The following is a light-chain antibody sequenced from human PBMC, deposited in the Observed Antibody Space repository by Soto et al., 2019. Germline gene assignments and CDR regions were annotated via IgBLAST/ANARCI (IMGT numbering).Light chain of an antibody. J-gene: IGKJ1*01. CDR2: AAS. V-gene: IGKV1-27*01. CDR3: QKYNSAPWT. CDR1: QGISNW. Sequence: DIQMTQSPSSLSASVGDRVTITCRASQGISNWLAWYQQKPGRVPKLLIYAASTLHSGVPSRFSGSGSGTDFTLTISSLQPEDVATYYCQKYNSAPWTF.